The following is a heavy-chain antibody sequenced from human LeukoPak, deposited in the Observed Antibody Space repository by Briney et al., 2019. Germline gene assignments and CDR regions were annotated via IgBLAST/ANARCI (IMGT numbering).Heavy chain of an antibody. V-gene: IGHV3-23*01. J-gene: IGHJ4*02. CDR2: ISGNGDST. D-gene: IGHD3-10*01. CDR1: GFTLSSYA. CDR3: ARGRGSYSLDY. Sequence: GSLRLSCAASGFTLSSYAMCWVRQAPGKGLEWVSAISGNGDSTYYADSVKGRLTISRDNSKNTLYLQMNSLRAEDTAVYNCARGRGSYSLDYWGQGTLVTVSS.